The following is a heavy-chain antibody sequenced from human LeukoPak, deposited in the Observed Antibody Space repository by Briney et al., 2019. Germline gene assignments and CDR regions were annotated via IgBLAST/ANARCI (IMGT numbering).Heavy chain of an antibody. CDR3: ARGHYDSSGYYFDY. CDR2: IYHSGST. CDR1: GYSISSGYY. V-gene: IGHV4-38-2*02. Sequence: ASETLSLTCTVSGYSISSGYYWGWIRQPPGKGLEWIGSIYHSGSTYYNPSLKSRVTISVDTSKNQFSLKLSSVTAADTAVYYCARGHYDSSGYYFDYWGQGTLVTVSS. J-gene: IGHJ4*02. D-gene: IGHD3-22*01.